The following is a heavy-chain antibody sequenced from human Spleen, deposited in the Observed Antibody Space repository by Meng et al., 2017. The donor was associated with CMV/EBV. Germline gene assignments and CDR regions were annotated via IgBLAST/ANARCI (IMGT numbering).Heavy chain of an antibody. D-gene: IGHD2-8*01. V-gene: IGHV3-30*02. CDR3: ASLTLTSPGY. Sequence: GESLKISCAASGFTFSSYGMHWVRQAPGKGLEWVAFIRYDGSNKYYADSVKGRFTISRDNSKNTLYLQMNSLRAEDTAVYYCASLTLTSPGYWGQGTLVTVSS. J-gene: IGHJ4*02. CDR2: IRYDGSNK. CDR1: GFTFSSYG.